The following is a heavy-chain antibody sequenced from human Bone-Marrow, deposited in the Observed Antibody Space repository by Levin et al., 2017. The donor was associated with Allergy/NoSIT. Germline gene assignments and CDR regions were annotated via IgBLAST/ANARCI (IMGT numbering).Heavy chain of an antibody. V-gene: IGHV1-69*13. CDR1: GGTFRSFA. CDR3: ARGGTTMMVLPRMDV. D-gene: IGHD3-22*01. J-gene: IGHJ6*02. Sequence: SVKVSCKASGGTFRSFAISWVRQAPGQGLEWMGGIIPFFGTANYTRKFQGRLTITADESTNTVYMELSSLRSDDTAVYYCARGGTTMMVLPRMDVWGQGTTVTVSS. CDR2: IIPFFGTA.